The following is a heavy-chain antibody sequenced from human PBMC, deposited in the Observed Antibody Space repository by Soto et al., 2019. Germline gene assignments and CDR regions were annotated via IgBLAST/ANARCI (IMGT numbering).Heavy chain of an antibody. Sequence: VGSLRLSCAASGFTFSNYSMNWVRQGPGKGLEWVSYISSSRRKIDYADSVKGRFTISRDNAKNSLYLQMNCLRDEDTAVYYCATPSRASPLSPAAWGQGILVTVSS. CDR3: ATPSRASPLSPAA. D-gene: IGHD2-2*01. CDR1: GFTFSNYS. J-gene: IGHJ4*02. CDR2: ISSSRRKI. V-gene: IGHV3-48*02.